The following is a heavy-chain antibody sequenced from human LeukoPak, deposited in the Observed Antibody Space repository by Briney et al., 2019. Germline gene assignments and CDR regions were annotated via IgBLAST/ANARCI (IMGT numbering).Heavy chain of an antibody. D-gene: IGHD4-11*01. Sequence: ASVKVSCKASGGTFSSYAISWVRQAPGQGLEWMGGIIPIFGTANYALKFQGRVTITADESTSTAYMELSSLRSEDTAVYYCARFVTTSHYFDYWGQGTLVTVSS. J-gene: IGHJ4*02. V-gene: IGHV1-69*01. CDR3: ARFVTTSHYFDY. CDR1: GGTFSSYA. CDR2: IIPIFGTA.